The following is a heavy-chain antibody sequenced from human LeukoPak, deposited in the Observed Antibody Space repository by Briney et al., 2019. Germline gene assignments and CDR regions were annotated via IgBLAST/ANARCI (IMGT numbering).Heavy chain of an antibody. V-gene: IGHV4-59*01. D-gene: IGHD6-6*01. CDR3: ARVYSSSSFWFDP. J-gene: IGHJ5*02. CDR2: IYYIGST. Sequence: PSETLSLTCTVFGGSISSYYWSWIRQPPGKGLEWIGYIYYIGSTNYNPSLKSRVTISVDTSKNQFSLKLSSVTAADTAVYYCARVYSSSSFWFDPWGQGTLVTVSS. CDR1: GGSISSYY.